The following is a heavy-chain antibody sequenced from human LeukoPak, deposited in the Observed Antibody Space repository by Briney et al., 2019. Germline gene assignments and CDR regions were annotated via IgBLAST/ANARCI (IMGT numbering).Heavy chain of an antibody. CDR1: GFTFSSFA. CDR3: AKRSAESSGYFDS. Sequence: GGSLRLSCAASGFTFSSFALLGVRQAPGKGLDWVSSISGSGAGTYYADSVKGRFTISRDNAKTTLYLQMNSLRADDTAIYYCAKRSAESSGYFDSWGQGTLVTVSS. V-gene: IGHV3-23*01. D-gene: IGHD6-19*01. J-gene: IGHJ4*02. CDR2: ISGSGAGT.